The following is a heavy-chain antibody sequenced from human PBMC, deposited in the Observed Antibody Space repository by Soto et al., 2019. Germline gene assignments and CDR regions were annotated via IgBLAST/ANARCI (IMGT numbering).Heavy chain of an antibody. J-gene: IGHJ4*02. CDR3: ARLVWGLVSY. CDR2: IYYSGST. D-gene: IGHD6-6*01. CDR1: DGSISSSSYY. V-gene: IGHV4-39*01. Sequence: QLQLQESGPGLVKPSETLSLTCTVSDGSISSSSYYWGWIRQPPGKGLEWIGNIYYSGSTYYNPSLKSRVTISVDTSKNQFSLKLTSVTAADTAVYYCARLVWGLVSYWGQGTLVTVS.